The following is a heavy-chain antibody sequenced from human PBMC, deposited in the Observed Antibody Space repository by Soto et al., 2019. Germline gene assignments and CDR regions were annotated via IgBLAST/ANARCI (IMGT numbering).Heavy chain of an antibody. CDR3: ARDRTGEGCNYFDY. V-gene: IGHV1-2*04. D-gene: IGHD7-27*01. CDR1: GYTFTGYY. J-gene: IGHJ4*02. CDR2: INPNSGGT. Sequence: ASVKVSCKASGYTFTGYYMHWVRQAPGQGLEWMGWINPNSGGTNYAQKFQGWVTMTRDTSISTAYMELSRLRSDDTAVYYCARDRTGEGCNYFDYWGQGTLVTVSS.